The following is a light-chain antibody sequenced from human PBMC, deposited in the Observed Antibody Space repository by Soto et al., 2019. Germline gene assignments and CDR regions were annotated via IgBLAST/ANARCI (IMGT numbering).Light chain of an antibody. CDR3: NHYNKWTRAT. CDR2: RAS. Sequence: IVMTQSPSTLSVSPGERATVCCRASQSINRNLARYQQKPGQAPRLLMFRASIRATGFPARFSGSGSGTELNIHISRLQYEDSEIYYRNHYNKWTRATSGGRTKVDIK. CDR1: QSINRN. V-gene: IGKV3-15*01. J-gene: IGKJ4*01.